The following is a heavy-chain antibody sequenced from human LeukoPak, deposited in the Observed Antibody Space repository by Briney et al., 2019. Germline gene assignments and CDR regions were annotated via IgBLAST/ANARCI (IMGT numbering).Heavy chain of an antibody. Sequence: NRGESLKISCQGSGYSFSDYWITLVRQMPGKGLQWMGRIHPSDSETNYSPSFQGHVTFSAAKSISTAYLQWSSLKASDTAMYFCARHYYNDNTLFDYWGHGTLVTVSS. CDR2: IHPSDSET. CDR3: ARHYYNDNTLFDY. J-gene: IGHJ4*01. D-gene: IGHD3-10*01. CDR1: GYSFSDYW. V-gene: IGHV5-10-1*01.